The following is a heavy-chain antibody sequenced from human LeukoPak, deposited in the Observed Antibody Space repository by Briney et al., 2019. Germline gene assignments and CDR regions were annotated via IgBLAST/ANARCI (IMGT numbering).Heavy chain of an antibody. V-gene: IGHV4-39*07. Sequence: PSETLSLTCTVSGGSISSGGYYWSWIRQPPGKGLEWIGEINHSGSTNYNPSLKSRVTISVDTSKNQFSLKLSSVTAADTAVYYCAIQNPWKTPGRGYSYGREFDYWGQGTLVTVSS. CDR2: INHSGST. D-gene: IGHD5-18*01. J-gene: IGHJ4*02. CDR1: GGSISSGGYY. CDR3: AIQNPWKTPGRGYSYGREFDY.